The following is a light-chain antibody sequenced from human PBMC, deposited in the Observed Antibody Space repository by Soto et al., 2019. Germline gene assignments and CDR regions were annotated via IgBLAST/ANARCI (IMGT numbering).Light chain of an antibody. J-gene: IGKJ4*01. Sequence: DIQMTQYHSTLSASVGDRVTITCRASQSLNSLLAWYPQKPGKAPKLLIYDASSLQSGVPSRFSGSGFGTDFTLTISSLQAEDFASYYCQQLRSYPSTFGGGTKVDTK. V-gene: IGKV1-5*01. CDR3: QQLRSYPST. CDR1: QSLNSL. CDR2: DAS.